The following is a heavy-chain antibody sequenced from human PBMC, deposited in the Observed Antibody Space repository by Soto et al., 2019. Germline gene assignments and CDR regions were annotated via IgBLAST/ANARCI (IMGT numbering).Heavy chain of an antibody. Sequence: QVQLQESGPGLVKPSQTLSLTCTVSGGSISSGGYYWSWIRQHPGKGLEWIGYIYYSGSTYYNPSLKSRVTISVDTSKNQFSLKLSSVTAADTAVYYWARDGGGYYDILTGYYRNNWFDPWGQGTLVTVSS. CDR1: GGSISSGGYY. D-gene: IGHD3-9*01. J-gene: IGHJ5*02. V-gene: IGHV4-31*03. CDR3: ARDGGGYYDILTGYYRNNWFDP. CDR2: IYYSGST.